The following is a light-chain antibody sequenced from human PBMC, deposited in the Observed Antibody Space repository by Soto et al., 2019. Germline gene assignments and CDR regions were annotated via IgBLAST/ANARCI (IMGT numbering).Light chain of an antibody. J-gene: IGKJ2*01. CDR2: EAS. Sequence: FVLTQSPGTLSLSPGERATLSCRASQTVRGNYIAWYQQKPGQAPRVLIFEASRRATGTPDRFSGSGSGTDFTLIISRLEPEDFAVYYCQQYVNSPFTFGQGTNLEI. CDR3: QQYVNSPFT. V-gene: IGKV3-20*01. CDR1: QTVRGNY.